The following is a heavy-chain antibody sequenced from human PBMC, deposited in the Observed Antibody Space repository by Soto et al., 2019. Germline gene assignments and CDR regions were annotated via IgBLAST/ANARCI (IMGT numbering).Heavy chain of an antibody. V-gene: IGHV3-23*01. Sequence: PGGSLRLSCAASGYTFSDYYMSWIRQAPGKGLEWVSAISGSGGSTYYADSVKGRFTISRDNSKNTLYLQMNSLRAEDTAVYYCAKGHYPSRYYYYGMDVWGQGTTVTVSS. D-gene: IGHD1-26*01. CDR2: ISGSGGST. J-gene: IGHJ6*02. CDR1: GYTFSDYY. CDR3: AKGHYPSRYYYYGMDV.